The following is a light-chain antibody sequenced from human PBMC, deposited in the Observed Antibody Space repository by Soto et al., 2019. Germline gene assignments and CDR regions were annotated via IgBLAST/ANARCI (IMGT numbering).Light chain of an antibody. CDR3: QHYVYPQWT. Sequence: IVLTQSPGTLSLSPGERATLSCRASRTGSNSYLAWYQQKSGQAPRLLIYGVSTRATGIPDRFSGSGSGTEFALTISRLEPEDFAVYICQHYVYPQWTFGPGTKVEIK. CDR1: RTGSNSY. CDR2: GVS. J-gene: IGKJ1*01. V-gene: IGKV3-20*01.